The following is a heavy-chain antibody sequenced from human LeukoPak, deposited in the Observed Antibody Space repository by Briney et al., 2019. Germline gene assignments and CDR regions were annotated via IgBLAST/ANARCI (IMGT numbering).Heavy chain of an antibody. Sequence: GGSLRLSCAASGFTFSNYGMHWVRQAPGKGLEWVAVVSYDESNKFYADSVKGRFTIPRDNSKNTLYLQMNSLRVEDTAVYYCAKDLVSDSGDDYWGQGTLVTVSS. D-gene: IGHD6-13*01. CDR2: VSYDESNK. CDR1: GFTFSNYG. CDR3: AKDLVSDSGDDY. V-gene: IGHV3-30*18. J-gene: IGHJ4*02.